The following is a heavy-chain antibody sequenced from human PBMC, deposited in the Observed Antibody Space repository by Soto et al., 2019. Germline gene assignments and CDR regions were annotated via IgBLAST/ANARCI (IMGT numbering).Heavy chain of an antibody. CDR2: ISAYNGNT. J-gene: IGHJ4*02. CDR1: GYTFTSYG. V-gene: IGHV1-18*01. CDR3: AREGHTYYYDSRGHQGRFEY. D-gene: IGHD3-22*01. Sequence: ASVKVSCKASGYTFTSYGISWVRQAPGQGLEWMGWISAYNGNTNYAQKLQGRVTMTTDTSTSTAYMELRSLRSDDTAVYYCAREGHTYYYDSRGHQGRFEYWGQGTLVNVSS.